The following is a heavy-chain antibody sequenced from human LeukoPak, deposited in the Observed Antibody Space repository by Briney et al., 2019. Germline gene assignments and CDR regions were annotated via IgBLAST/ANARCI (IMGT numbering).Heavy chain of an antibody. CDR2: ISSSSSYI. V-gene: IGHV3-21*01. J-gene: IGHJ5*02. D-gene: IGHD6-13*01. CDR1: GFTFSSYS. Sequence: GGSLRLSCAASGFTFSSYSMNWVRQAPGKGLEWVSSISSSSSYIYYADSVKGRFTISRDNAKNSLYLQMNSLRAEDTAVYYCARDGGGYSSSWYAWGQGTLVTVSS. CDR3: ARDGGGYSSSWYA.